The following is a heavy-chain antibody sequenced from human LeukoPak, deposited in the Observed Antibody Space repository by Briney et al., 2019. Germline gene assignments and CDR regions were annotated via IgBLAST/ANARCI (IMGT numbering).Heavy chain of an antibody. CDR2: ILSDVSKE. CDR1: GFTFSSYG. J-gene: IGHJ4*02. D-gene: IGHD3-22*01. Sequence: GAPLSLSCAASGFTFSSYGMHWVRQAPGKGLGMVAVILSDVSKEFYTDSVKGRFTISRDNSKNTLYLQMNSLRAEDTAVYYCVRDDDRPDNGLDYWGRGTLVTVSS. CDR3: VRDDDRPDNGLDY. V-gene: IGHV3-33*01.